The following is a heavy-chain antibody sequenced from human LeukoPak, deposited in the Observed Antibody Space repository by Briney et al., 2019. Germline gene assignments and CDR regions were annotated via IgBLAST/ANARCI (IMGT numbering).Heavy chain of an antibody. D-gene: IGHD1-26*01. CDR2: INPSGGST. Sequence: GASVKVSCKASGYTFTGYYMHWVRQAPGQGLEWMGIINPSGGSTSYAQKFQGRVTMTRDTSTSTVYMELSSLRSEDTAVYYCARGSGSYRSPFYYFDYWGQGTLVTVSS. J-gene: IGHJ4*02. V-gene: IGHV1-46*01. CDR3: ARGSGSYRSPFYYFDY. CDR1: GYTFTGYY.